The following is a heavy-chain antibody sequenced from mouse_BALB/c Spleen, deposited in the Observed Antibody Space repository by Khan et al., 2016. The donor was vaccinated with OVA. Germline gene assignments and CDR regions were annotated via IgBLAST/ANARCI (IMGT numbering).Heavy chain of an antibody. V-gene: IGHV5-6*01. D-gene: IGHD4-1*01. CDR2: ISSGGDYT. Sequence: EVELVESGGDLVKPGGSLKLSCAASGFTFSSYSMSWVRQIPDKRLEWVATISSGGDYTYYPDSVKGRFPISRDNAKNTLYLQMSSLKSEDTTIYYCASHLTGSFAYWGQGTLVTVSA. CDR1: GFTFSSYS. CDR3: ASHLTGSFAY. J-gene: IGHJ3*01.